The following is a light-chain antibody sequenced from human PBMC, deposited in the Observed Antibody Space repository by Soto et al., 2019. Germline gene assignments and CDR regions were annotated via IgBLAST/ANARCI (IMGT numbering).Light chain of an antibody. V-gene: IGKV3-15*01. CDR2: DAS. J-gene: IGKJ1*01. Sequence: VLTQSPATLSLSPGDRATLSCRASRSIDTFLAWYQQRPGQAPRLLIYDASTRATGIPARFSGSGSGTEFTLTISSLQSEDFAVYYCQQYNDWPHTFGQGTKVDI. CDR3: QQYNDWPHT. CDR1: RSIDTF.